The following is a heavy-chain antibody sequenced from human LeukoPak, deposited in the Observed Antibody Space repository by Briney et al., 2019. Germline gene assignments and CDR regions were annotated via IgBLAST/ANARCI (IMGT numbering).Heavy chain of an antibody. CDR3: ARVLLGDADMVTDY. CDR1: GFTVSTNY. CDR2: IYSGGAT. J-gene: IGHJ4*02. D-gene: IGHD5-18*01. Sequence: GGSLRLSCAASGFTVSTNYMTWVRQAPGKGLEWVSVIYSGGATNYADSVKGRFTISRDNAKNSLYLQMNSLRAEDTAVYYCARVLLGDADMVTDYWGQGTLVTVSS. V-gene: IGHV3-66*01.